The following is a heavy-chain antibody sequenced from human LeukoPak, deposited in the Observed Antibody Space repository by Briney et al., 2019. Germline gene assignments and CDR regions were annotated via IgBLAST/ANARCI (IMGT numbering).Heavy chain of an antibody. Sequence: GGSLRLSCVDSGLSFNSYSFNWVRQAPGKGLEWVSSISSSSSYIYYTDSVKGRFTSSRDNAKKSLFLQMNSLRAEDTAVYYCARNSYGGRYFDYWGQGTLVTVSS. V-gene: IGHV3-21*01. D-gene: IGHD5-18*01. CDR3: ARNSYGGRYFDY. CDR2: ISSSSSYI. CDR1: GLSFNSYS. J-gene: IGHJ4*02.